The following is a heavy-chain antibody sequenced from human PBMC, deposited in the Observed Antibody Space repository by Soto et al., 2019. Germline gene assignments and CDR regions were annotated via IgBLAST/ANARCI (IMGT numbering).Heavy chain of an antibody. Sequence: GASVKVSCKASGYTFSSYAITWVRQAPGQGLEWMGWISAHNGNTNYAQNFQGRVIMTTETSTSTAYMELRSLRSDDTAVYYCARDPRVYYDSSGYYWVYWGQGTLVTVSS. CDR1: GYTFSSYA. V-gene: IGHV1-18*01. CDR2: ISAHNGNT. D-gene: IGHD3-22*01. CDR3: ARDPRVYYDSSGYYWVY. J-gene: IGHJ4*02.